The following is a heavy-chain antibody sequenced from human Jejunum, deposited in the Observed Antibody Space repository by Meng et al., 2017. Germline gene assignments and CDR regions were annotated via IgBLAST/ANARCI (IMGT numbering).Heavy chain of an antibody. CDR1: GFSLTTRQVG. D-gene: IGHD1-26*01. J-gene: IGHJ4*02. CDR3: AHRRHYSGSWDVGVFDS. V-gene: IGHV2-5*02. CDR2: IYWDDDK. Sequence: QIPLKASGPPRVNPTQTLTLACPFSGFSLTTRQVGVGWLRQPPGKALECLALIYWDDDKRYSPSLKNRLTITKDTSKNQVVLTMTNVDPVDTATYYCAHRRHYSGSWDVGVFDSWGQGTLVTVSS.